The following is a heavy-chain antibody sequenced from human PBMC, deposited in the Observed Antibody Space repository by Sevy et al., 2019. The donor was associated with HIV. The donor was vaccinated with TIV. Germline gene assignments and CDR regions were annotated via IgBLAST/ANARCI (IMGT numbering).Heavy chain of an antibody. CDR1: GGSISSSSYY. D-gene: IGHD3-22*01. CDR2: IYYSGST. V-gene: IGHV4-39*02. CDR3: AREYYYDSSGYLRECYFDY. Sequence: SETLSLTCTVSGGSISSSSYYWGWIRQPPGKGLEWIGSIYYSGSTYYNPSLKSRVTISVDTSKNQFSLKLSSVTAADTAVYYCAREYYYDSSGYLRECYFDYWGQGTLVTVSS. J-gene: IGHJ4*02.